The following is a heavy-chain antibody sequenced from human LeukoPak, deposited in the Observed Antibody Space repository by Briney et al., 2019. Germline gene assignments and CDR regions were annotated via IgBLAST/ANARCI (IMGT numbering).Heavy chain of an antibody. V-gene: IGHV4-61*02. D-gene: IGHD6-13*01. CDR1: GGSISSDSYY. J-gene: IGHJ4*02. CDR2: IYSSGST. CDR3: ARSSIIAAAGFDY. Sequence: PSQTLSLTCTVSGGSISSDSYYWSWIRQPAGKGLEWIGRIYSSGSTNYNPSLKSRVTISVDRSQNQSSLRLSSVTAADTAVYYCARSSIIAAAGFDYWGQGTLVTVSS.